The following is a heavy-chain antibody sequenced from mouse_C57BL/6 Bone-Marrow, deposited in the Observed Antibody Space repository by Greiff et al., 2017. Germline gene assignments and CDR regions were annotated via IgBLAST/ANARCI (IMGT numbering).Heavy chain of an antibody. CDR3: ARHGYYYGSSYGWYFDV. D-gene: IGHD1-1*01. J-gene: IGHJ1*03. Sequence: EVKLVESGGGLVQPGESLKLSCESNEYEFPSHDMSWVRKTPEKRLELVAAIKSDGGSTYYPDTMERRFIISRDNTKKTLYLQMSSLRSEDTALYYCARHGYYYGSSYGWYFDVWGTGTTVTVSS. CDR1: EYEFPSHD. V-gene: IGHV5-2*03. CDR2: IKSDGGST.